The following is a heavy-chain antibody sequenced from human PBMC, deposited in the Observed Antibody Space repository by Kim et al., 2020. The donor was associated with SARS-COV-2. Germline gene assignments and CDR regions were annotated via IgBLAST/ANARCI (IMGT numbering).Heavy chain of an antibody. J-gene: IGHJ6*02. CDR1: GGSISSGDYY. CDR2: IYYSGST. D-gene: IGHD3-9*01. CDR3: ARDTSPLLRYFDWLEGGRDNYYGMDV. Sequence: SETLSLTCTVSGGSISSGDYYWSWIRQPPGKGLEWIGYIYYSGSTYYNPSLKSRVTISVDTSKNQFSLKLSSVTAADTAVYYCARDTSPLLRYFDWLEGGRDNYYGMDVWGQGTPVTVSS. V-gene: IGHV4-30-4*01.